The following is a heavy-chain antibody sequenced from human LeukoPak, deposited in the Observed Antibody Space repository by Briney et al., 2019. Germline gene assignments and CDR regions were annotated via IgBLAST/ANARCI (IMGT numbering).Heavy chain of an antibody. CDR1: GGSISSGGYY. J-gene: IGHJ3*02. V-gene: IGHV4-31*03. CDR2: IYDSGST. D-gene: IGHD3-22*01. CDR3: ASGAHYYDSSGYYSGAFDI. Sequence: TSETLSLTCTVSGGSISSGGYYWSWIRQHPGKGLEWIGYIYDSGSTYYNPSLKSRVTISVDTSKNQFSLKLGSVTAADTAVYYCASGAHYYDSSGYYSGAFDIWGQGTMVTVSS.